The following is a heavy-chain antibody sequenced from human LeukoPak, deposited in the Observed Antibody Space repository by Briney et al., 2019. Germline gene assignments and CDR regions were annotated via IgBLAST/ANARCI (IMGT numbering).Heavy chain of an antibody. Sequence: GGSLRLSCAASGFTFSSYVMTWVRQAPGKGLQWVSAISGDAIYIYYLDSVKGRFTTSRDNSKNTLFLQMNSLTADDTAVYYCAKNYGTSRPFYDSWGQGIVVTVAS. J-gene: IGHJ4*02. CDR2: ISGDAIYI. D-gene: IGHD4-17*01. CDR3: AKNYGTSRPFYDS. V-gene: IGHV3-23*01. CDR1: GFTFSSYV.